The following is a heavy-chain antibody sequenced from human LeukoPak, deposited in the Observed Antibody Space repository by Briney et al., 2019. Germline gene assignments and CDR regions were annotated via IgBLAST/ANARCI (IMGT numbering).Heavy chain of an antibody. CDR2: IYYSGST. CDR1: GGSISSGDYY. J-gene: IGHJ4*02. CDR3: AREAAGGNSAGRAYFDY. V-gene: IGHV4-30-4*01. Sequence: SETLSLTCTVSGGSISSGDYYWGWIRQPPGRGREWIGYIYYSGSTYYNPSLKSRVTISENTSKNQFSLKLSSVAAADTAVYYCAREAAGGNSAGRAYFDYWGQGTLVTVSS. D-gene: IGHD4-23*01.